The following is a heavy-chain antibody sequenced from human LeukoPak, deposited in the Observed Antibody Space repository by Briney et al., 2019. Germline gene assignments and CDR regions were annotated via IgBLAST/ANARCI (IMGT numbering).Heavy chain of an antibody. J-gene: IGHJ4*02. Sequence: GGSLRLSCAASGFTFSDYYMSWIRQAPGKGLEWVSYISSSGSTIYYADSVKGRFTISRDNAKNSPYLQMNSLRAEDTAVYYCARDRDDFWSGYYIDYWGQGTLVTVSS. CDR1: GFTFSDYY. D-gene: IGHD3-3*01. CDR2: ISSSGSTI. CDR3: ARDRDDFWSGYYIDY. V-gene: IGHV3-11*01.